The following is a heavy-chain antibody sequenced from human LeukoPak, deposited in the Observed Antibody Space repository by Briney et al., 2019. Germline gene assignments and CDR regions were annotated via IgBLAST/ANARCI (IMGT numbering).Heavy chain of an antibody. CDR3: AKAGRILRYFDY. Sequence: GGFLRLSCAASGFTFSSYVMSWVRQAPGKGLEWVSAISGSGGSTYYADSVKGRFTISRDNSKNTLYLQMNSLRAEDTAVYYCAKAGRILRYFDYWGQGTLVTVSA. V-gene: IGHV3-23*01. J-gene: IGHJ4*02. CDR2: ISGSGGST. CDR1: GFTFSSYV. D-gene: IGHD3-16*01.